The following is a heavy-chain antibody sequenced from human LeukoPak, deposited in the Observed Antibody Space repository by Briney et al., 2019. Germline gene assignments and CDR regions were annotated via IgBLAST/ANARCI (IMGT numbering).Heavy chain of an antibody. J-gene: IGHJ4*02. CDR2: INPSSGGT. CDR1: GYTFTDYY. Sequence: ASVKVSCKASGYTFTDYYMHWVRQAPGQGLEWMGRINPSSGGTNYAQKFQGRVTMTRDTSISTAYMELSRLRSDDTAVYYCARARFCGGDCYAAADYWGQGTLVTVSS. V-gene: IGHV1-2*06. CDR3: ARARFCGGDCYAAADY. D-gene: IGHD2-21*02.